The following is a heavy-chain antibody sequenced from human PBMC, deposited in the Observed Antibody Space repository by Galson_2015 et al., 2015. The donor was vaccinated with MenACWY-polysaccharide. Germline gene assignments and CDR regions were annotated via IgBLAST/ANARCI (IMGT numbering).Heavy chain of an antibody. V-gene: IGHV3-9*01. Sequence: SLRLSCAASGFTFDDYAMHWVRQAPGKGLEWVSGISWNSGSIGYADSVKGRFTISRDNAKNSLYLQMNSLRAEDTALYYCAKGAGDDFWSGYFDYWGQGTLVTVSS. CDR3: AKGAGDDFWSGYFDY. J-gene: IGHJ4*02. D-gene: IGHD3-3*01. CDR1: GFTFDDYA. CDR2: ISWNSGSI.